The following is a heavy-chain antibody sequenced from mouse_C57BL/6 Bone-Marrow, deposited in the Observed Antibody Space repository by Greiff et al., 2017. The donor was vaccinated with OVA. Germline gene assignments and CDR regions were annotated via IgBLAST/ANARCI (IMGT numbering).Heavy chain of an antibody. CDR2: INPYNGGT. V-gene: IGHV1-19*01. CDR1: GYTFTDYY. CDR3: ARWGGLYAMDY. J-gene: IGHJ4*01. Sequence: VQLQQSGPVLVKPGASVKMSCKASGYTFTDYYMNWVKQSHGKSLEWIGVINPYNGGTSYNQKFKGKATLTVDKSSSTAYMELNSLTSEDSAVYYCARWGGLYAMDYWGQGTSVTVSS.